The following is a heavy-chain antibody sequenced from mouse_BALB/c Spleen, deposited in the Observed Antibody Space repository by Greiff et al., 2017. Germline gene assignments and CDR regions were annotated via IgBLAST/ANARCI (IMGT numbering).Heavy chain of an antibody. V-gene: IGHV1-87*01. CDR3: AREGIPGPFDY. CDR1: GYTFTSYW. CDR2: IYPGDGDT. Sequence: QVHVKQSGAELARPGASVKLSCKASGYTFTSYWMQWVKQRPGQGLEWIGAIYPGDGDTRYTQKFKGKATLTADKSSSTAYMQLSSLASEDSAVYYCAREGIPGPFDYWGQGTTLTVSS. J-gene: IGHJ2*01. D-gene: IGHD4-1*01.